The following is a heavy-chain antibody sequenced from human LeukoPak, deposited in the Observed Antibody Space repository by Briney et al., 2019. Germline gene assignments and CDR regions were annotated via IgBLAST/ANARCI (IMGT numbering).Heavy chain of an antibody. CDR3: ARGPYSYDSSGAFDI. Sequence: PSETLSLTCTVSGGSISSSSYYWSWIRQPAGKGLEWIGRISSSGSTNYNPSLKSRVTISVDTSKNQFSLKLSSVTAADTAVYFCARGPYSYDSSGAFDIWGQGTMVTVSS. CDR2: ISSSGST. J-gene: IGHJ3*02. D-gene: IGHD3-22*01. CDR1: GGSISSSSYY. V-gene: IGHV4-61*02.